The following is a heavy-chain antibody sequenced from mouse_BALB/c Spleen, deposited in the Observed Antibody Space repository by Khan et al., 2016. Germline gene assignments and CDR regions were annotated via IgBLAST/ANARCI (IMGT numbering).Heavy chain of an antibody. D-gene: IGHD2-2*01. CDR3: ARTRNGNDVGLAY. J-gene: IGHJ3*01. CDR1: GFNIKDTY. Sequence: VQLQQSGAELVKPGASVKLSCTASGFNIKDTYMHWVKQRPEQGLEWIGRIDPANGNTKYDPKFQGKATITADTSSNPAYLQPSSLTSEDTAAYYCARTRNGNDVGLAYWGQGTLVTVSS. V-gene: IGHV14-3*02. CDR2: IDPANGNT.